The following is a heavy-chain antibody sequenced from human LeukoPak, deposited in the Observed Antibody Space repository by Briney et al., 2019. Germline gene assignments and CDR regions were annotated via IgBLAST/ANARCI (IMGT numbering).Heavy chain of an antibody. Sequence: GASVKVSCKASGYTFTSYDINWVRQATGQGLEWMGWMNPNSGNTGYAQKFQGRVTITRNTSISTAYMELSSLRSEDTAVYYCAKDYSKTSYCGSGTYYRPNWFDPWGQGTLVTVSS. D-gene: IGHD3-10*01. CDR1: GYTFTSYD. CDR3: AKDYSKTSYCGSGTYYRPNWFDP. V-gene: IGHV1-8*03. CDR2: MNPNSGNT. J-gene: IGHJ5*02.